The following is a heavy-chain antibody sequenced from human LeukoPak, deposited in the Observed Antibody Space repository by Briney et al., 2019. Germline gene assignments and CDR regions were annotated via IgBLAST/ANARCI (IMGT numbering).Heavy chain of an antibody. CDR1: GYTFTSYG. D-gene: IGHD2-15*01. CDR2: ISAYNGNT. Sequence: ASVKVSCKASGYTFTSYGISWVRQAPGQGLEWMGWISAYNGNTNYAQKLQGRVTMTTDTSTSTAYMELRSLRSDDTAVYYCARAEGYCSGGSCYPLFYWGQGTLVTASS. V-gene: IGHV1-18*01. J-gene: IGHJ4*02. CDR3: ARAEGYCSGGSCYPLFY.